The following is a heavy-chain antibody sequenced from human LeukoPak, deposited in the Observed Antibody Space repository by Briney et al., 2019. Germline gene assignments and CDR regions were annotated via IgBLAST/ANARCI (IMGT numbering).Heavy chain of an antibody. V-gene: IGHV4-59*01. CDR2: IYYSGST. CDR1: GGSISRYY. CDR3: AMVDSSEGYMDV. D-gene: IGHD6-19*01. Sequence: SETLSLTCTVSGGSISRYYWSWIRQPPGKGLEWIGYIYYSGSTNYNPSLKSRVTISVDTSKNQFSLKLSSVTAADTAVYYCAMVDSSEGYMDVWGKGTTVTVSS. J-gene: IGHJ6*03.